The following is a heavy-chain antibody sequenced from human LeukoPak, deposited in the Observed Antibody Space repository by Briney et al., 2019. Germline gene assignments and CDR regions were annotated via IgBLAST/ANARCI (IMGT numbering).Heavy chain of an antibody. D-gene: IGHD1-14*01. J-gene: IGHJ5*02. CDR2: INPKSGGT. CDR3: ARGPGLTAILNWFDP. CDR1: GYTLSGYY. V-gene: IGHV1-2*02. Sequence: APVKVSCKASGYTLSGYYMHWVRQAPGQGLEWMGWINPKSGGTNYAQKFQGRVTMTRDTSISTVYMELSRLRSDDTAVYNCARGPGLTAILNWFDPWGQGTLVTVSS.